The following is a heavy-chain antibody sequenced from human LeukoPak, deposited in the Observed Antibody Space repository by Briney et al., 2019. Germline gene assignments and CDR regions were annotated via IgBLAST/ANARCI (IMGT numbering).Heavy chain of an antibody. CDR2: INPSGGST. D-gene: IGHD3-10*01. J-gene: IGHJ5*02. V-gene: IGHV1-46*01. CDR3: ARAEDYYGSGSCWFDP. CDR1: GYSFTAYY. Sequence: ASVKVFCNASGYSFTAYYMHWVRQAPGQGLEWMGIINPSGGSTSYAQKFQGRVTMTRDTSTSTVYMELSSLRSEDTAVYYCARAEDYYGSGSCWFDPWGQGTLVTVSS.